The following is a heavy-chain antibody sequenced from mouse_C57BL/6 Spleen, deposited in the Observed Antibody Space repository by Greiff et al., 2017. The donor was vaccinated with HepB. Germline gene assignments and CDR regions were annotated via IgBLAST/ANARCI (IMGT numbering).Heavy chain of an antibody. CDR2: IWRGGST. CDR1: GFSLTSYG. CDR3: AKVYGSSPWYFDV. V-gene: IGHV2-5*01. Sequence: QVQLKESGPGLVQPSQSLSITCTVSGFSLTSYGVHWVRQSPGKGLEWLGVIWRGGSTDYNAAFMSRLSITKDNSKSQVFFKMNSLQADDTAIYYSAKVYGSSPWYFDVWGTGTTVTVSS. J-gene: IGHJ1*03. D-gene: IGHD1-1*01.